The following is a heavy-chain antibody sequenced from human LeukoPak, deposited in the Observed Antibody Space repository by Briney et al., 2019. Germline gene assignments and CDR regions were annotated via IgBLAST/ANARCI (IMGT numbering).Heavy chain of an antibody. J-gene: IGHJ6*03. V-gene: IGHV3-11*04. CDR2: ISSSGSTI. CDR3: ARPDGDYYYYYMDV. CDR1: GSTFSDYY. D-gene: IGHD1-14*01. Sequence: PGGSLRLSCAASGSTFSDYYMSWIRQAPGKGLEWVSYISSSGSTIYYADSVKGRFTISRDNAKNSVYLQMNSLRAEDTAVYYCARPDGDYYYYYMDVWGKGTTVTVSS.